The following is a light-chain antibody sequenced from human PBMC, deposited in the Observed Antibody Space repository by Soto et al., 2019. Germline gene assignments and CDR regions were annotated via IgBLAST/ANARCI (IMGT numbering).Light chain of an antibody. Sequence: DIQMTQSPSSLSASVGDRVTITCRASQSISSYLNWYQQKPGKAPKLLIYATSSLQSGVPSSFSGSVSGKNFTLTPSSLRPEDFATYYCQKSHSTPRGIFGPGTKVDIK. J-gene: IGKJ3*01. V-gene: IGKV1-39*01. CDR1: QSISSY. CDR2: ATS. CDR3: QKSHSTPRGI.